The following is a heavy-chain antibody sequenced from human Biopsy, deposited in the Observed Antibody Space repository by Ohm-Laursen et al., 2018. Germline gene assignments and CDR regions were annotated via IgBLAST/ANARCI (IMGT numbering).Heavy chain of an antibody. J-gene: IGHJ4*02. D-gene: IGHD4-23*01. Sequence: TLSFTCTVSSGSFYGHYWIWIPPPPGQGLEWIGHISYTGYTSYNASLKSRVTISVDTSRNHFSLRLSSLTAADTAVYYCARGSNDFGGLYFPRWGQGTLLTVSS. CDR2: ISYTGYT. CDR1: SGSFYGHY. CDR3: ARGSNDFGGLYFPR. V-gene: IGHV4-59*11.